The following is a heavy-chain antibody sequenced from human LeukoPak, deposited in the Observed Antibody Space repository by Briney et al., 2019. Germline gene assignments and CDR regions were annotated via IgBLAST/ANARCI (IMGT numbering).Heavy chain of an antibody. J-gene: IGHJ1*01. V-gene: IGHV3-43*02. Sequence: PGGSLRLSCAASGFTFDDYAMHWVRQAPGKGLEWGSLISGDGGSTYYGDSVKGRFTISRDNSKNSLYLQMNSLGTEDTALYYCAKDSSGYYYVFQHWGQGTLVIVSS. CDR1: GFTFDDYA. CDR2: ISGDGGST. D-gene: IGHD3-22*01. CDR3: AKDSSGYYYVFQH.